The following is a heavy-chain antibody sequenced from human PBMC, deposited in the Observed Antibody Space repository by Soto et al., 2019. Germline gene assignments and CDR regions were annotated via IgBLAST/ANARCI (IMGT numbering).Heavy chain of an antibody. D-gene: IGHD3-22*01. CDR1: GGSISRGDYY. J-gene: IGHJ4*02. V-gene: IGHV4-30-4*01. Sequence: SETLSLTCTVSGGSISRGDYYWSWIRQPPGKGLEWIGYIYYSGSTYYNPSLKSRVTISVDTSKNQFSLKLSSVTAADTAVYYCAAYYYDSSGYLDYWGQGTLGTVS. CDR3: AAYYYDSSGYLDY. CDR2: IYYSGST.